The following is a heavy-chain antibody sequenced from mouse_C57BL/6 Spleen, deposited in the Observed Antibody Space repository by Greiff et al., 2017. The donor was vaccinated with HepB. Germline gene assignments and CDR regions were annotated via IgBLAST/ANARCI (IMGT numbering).Heavy chain of an antibody. CDR1: GFTFSSYG. Sequence: EVKLEESGGDLVKPGGSLKLSCAASGFTFSSYGMSWVRQTPDKRLEWVATISSGGSYTYYPDSVKGRFTISRDNAKNTLYLQMSSLKSEDTAMYYCARQRELRAMDYWGQGTSVTVSS. D-gene: IGHD1-1*01. CDR3: ARQRELRAMDY. J-gene: IGHJ4*01. V-gene: IGHV5-6*02. CDR2: ISSGGSYT.